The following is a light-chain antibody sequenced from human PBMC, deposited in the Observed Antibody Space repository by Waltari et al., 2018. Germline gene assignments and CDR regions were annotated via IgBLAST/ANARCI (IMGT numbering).Light chain of an antibody. J-gene: IGLJ3*02. CDR2: VNSDGRH. V-gene: IGLV4-69*01. CDR1: SGHSSNI. Sequence: QLVLTQSPSASASLGASVKLTCTLSSGHSSNIIAWHQQQPEKGPRYLMKVNSDGRHSKGDDIPDRFSGSSSGAERYLTIASLQSEDEAYYYCETGGHGTWVFGGGTKLTVL. CDR3: ETGGHGTWV.